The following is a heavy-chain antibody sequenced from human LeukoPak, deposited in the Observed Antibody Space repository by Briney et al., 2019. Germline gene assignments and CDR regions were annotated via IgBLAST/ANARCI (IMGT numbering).Heavy chain of an antibody. CDR2: IYYSGST. V-gene: IGHV4-59*13. D-gene: IGHD6-19*01. J-gene: IGHJ2*01. CDR1: GGSISSFY. Sequence: PSETLSLTCTVSGGSISSFYWSWIRQPPGKGLDWIGYIYYSGSTNYNPSLKSRVTISVDTSKNQFSLKLTSVTAADTAVYYCARQSGWYPHWCFDLWGRGTLVTVSS. CDR3: ARQSGWYPHWCFDL.